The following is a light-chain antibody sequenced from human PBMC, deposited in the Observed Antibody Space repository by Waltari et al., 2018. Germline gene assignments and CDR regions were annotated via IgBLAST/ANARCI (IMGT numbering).Light chain of an antibody. V-gene: IGKV3-11*01. Sequence: EIVLTQSPATLSLSPGERATLACRASHSVREYLAWYQQRPGQAPRLLIYDASNRATGVPARFSGTGYETDFTLTIINLEPEDFAVYYCQQRISWPLTFGGGSKVEIK. CDR2: DAS. CDR1: HSVREY. J-gene: IGKJ4*01. CDR3: QQRISWPLT.